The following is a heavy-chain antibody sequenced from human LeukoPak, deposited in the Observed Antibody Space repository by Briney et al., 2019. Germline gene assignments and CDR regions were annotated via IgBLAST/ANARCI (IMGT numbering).Heavy chain of an antibody. J-gene: IGHJ6*02. CDR2: IATGGDT. D-gene: IGHD3-3*01. Sequence: GGSLRLSCAASGFTLSSYDMHWVRQTAGKGLEWVSGIATGGDTHYPDSVKDRFTISRDSAKNSLYLQMNTLRAGDTAVYYCARDMIRKRITIFGVVARGYYYYGMDVWGQGTTVTVSS. V-gene: IGHV3-13*01. CDR1: GFTLSSYD. CDR3: ARDMIRKRITIFGVVARGYYYYGMDV.